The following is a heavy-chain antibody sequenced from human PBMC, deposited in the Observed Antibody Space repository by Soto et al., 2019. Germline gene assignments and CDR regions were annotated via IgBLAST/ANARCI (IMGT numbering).Heavy chain of an antibody. D-gene: IGHD5-12*01. V-gene: IGHV3-30*18. Sequence: GSSLRLSCAASGFTFSSYGMHWVRQATGKGLEWVGVISYDGSNKYYADSVKGRFTISRDNSKNTLCLQMNSLRAEDTAVYYCAKGRRRDGYNLGYWGQGTLVTVSS. CDR1: GFTFSSYG. J-gene: IGHJ4*02. CDR2: ISYDGSNK. CDR3: AKGRRRDGYNLGY.